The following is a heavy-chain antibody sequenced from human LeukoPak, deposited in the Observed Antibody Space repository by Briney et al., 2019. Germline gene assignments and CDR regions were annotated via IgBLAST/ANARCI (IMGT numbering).Heavy chain of an antibody. CDR3: ARVGAPHYDILTGHSAPLDY. D-gene: IGHD3-9*01. V-gene: IGHV3-30*04. CDR2: ISYDGSNK. CDR1: GFTFSSYA. J-gene: IGHJ4*02. Sequence: GGSLRLSCAASGFTFSSYAMHWVRQAPGKGLEWVAVISYDGSNKYYADSVKGRFTISRDNSKNTLYLQMNSLRAEDTAVYYCARVGAPHYDILTGHSAPLDYWGQGTLVTVSS.